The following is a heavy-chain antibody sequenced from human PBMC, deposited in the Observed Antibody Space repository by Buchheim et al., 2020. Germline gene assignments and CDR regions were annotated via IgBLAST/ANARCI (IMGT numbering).Heavy chain of an antibody. D-gene: IGHD2-8*01. CDR2: VYSSGIT. J-gene: IGHJ5*02. CDR1: GDSISSGAYY. CDR3: AGDAHVLGWFDP. Sequence: QLQLQESGPGLVKLSETLSLTCTVSGDSISSGAYYWGWIRQPPGKGLEWIGTVYSSGITYYNPSLKSRVSISVDTSKNQFSLMLNPATAADTAVYYFAGDAHVLGWFDPWGPGTL. V-gene: IGHV4-39*02.